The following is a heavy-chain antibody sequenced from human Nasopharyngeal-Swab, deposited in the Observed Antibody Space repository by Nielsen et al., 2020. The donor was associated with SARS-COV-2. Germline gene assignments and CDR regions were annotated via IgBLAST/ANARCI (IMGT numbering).Heavy chain of an antibody. CDR3: VRDGYFDWSFGY. D-gene: IGHD3-9*01. Sequence: GESLKISCAASGFTFTDYVMHWVRQVPGKGLEWVSSISTTSDYIYYADSVKGRFTISRDNARNSLHLQMHSLRAEDTAVYYCVRDGYFDWSFGYWGQGTLVTVSS. CDR1: GFTFTDYV. V-gene: IGHV3-21*01. CDR2: ISTTSDYI. J-gene: IGHJ4*02.